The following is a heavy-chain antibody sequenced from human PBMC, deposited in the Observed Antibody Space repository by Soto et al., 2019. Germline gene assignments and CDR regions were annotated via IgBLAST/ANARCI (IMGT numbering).Heavy chain of an antibody. CDR1: GGTFSSYA. Sequence: QVQLVQSGAEVKKPGSSVKVSCKASGGTFSSYAISWVRQAPGQGLEWMGGIIPIFGTANYAQKFQGSVTITADKSTSTAYMELSSLRSEDTAVYYCARVTRAYCGGDCYSEYFQHWGQGTLVTVSS. V-gene: IGHV1-69*06. CDR2: IIPIFGTA. J-gene: IGHJ1*01. CDR3: ARVTRAYCGGDCYSEYFQH. D-gene: IGHD2-21*02.